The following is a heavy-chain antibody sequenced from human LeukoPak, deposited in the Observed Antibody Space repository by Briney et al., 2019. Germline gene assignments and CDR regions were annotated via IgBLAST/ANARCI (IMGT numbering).Heavy chain of an antibody. D-gene: IGHD3-22*01. J-gene: IGHJ4*02. CDR3: ARDLYDSSGYYYVNY. Sequence: ASVKVSCKASGYTFTGYYMHWVRQAPGQGLEWMGWISPNSGGTNYAQKFQGRVTMTRDTSISTAYMELSRLRSDDTAVYYCARDLYDSSGYYYVNYWGQGTLVTVSS. CDR1: GYTFTGYY. CDR2: ISPNSGGT. V-gene: IGHV1-2*02.